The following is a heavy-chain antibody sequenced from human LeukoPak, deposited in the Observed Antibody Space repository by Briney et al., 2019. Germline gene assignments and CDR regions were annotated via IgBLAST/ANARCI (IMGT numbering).Heavy chain of an antibody. CDR1: GGSISSYY. CDR2: IYSSGST. J-gene: IGHJ5*02. V-gene: IGHV4-59*01. CDR3: ARGAVVVPAAMGTSNWFDP. D-gene: IGHD2-2*01. Sequence: SETLSLTCTVSGGSISSYYWSWIRQPAGKGLEWIGCIYSSGSTNYNPSLKSRVTISVDTSKNQFSLKLSSVTAADTAVYYCARGAVVVPAAMGTSNWFDPWGQGTLVTVSS.